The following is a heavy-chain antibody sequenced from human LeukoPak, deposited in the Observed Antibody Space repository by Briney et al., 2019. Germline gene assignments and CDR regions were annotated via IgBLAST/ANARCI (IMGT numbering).Heavy chain of an antibody. V-gene: IGHV3-7*01. D-gene: IGHD6-6*01. CDR1: GFVYSSYW. Sequence: GGSLRLSCAASGFVYSSYWMTWVRQAPGKGLEWVANIKQDGSEKYDVDSVKGRFTISRDNAQNSLYLQMNSLRAEDTAVYYCARVYRSSSGYCFDYWGQGTLVTVSS. J-gene: IGHJ4*02. CDR2: IKQDGSEK. CDR3: ARVYRSSSGYCFDY.